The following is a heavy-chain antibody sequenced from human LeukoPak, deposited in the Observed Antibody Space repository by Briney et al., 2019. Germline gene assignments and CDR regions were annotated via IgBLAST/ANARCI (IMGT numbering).Heavy chain of an antibody. Sequence: SETLSLTCTVSGYSISSGYYWGWIRQPPGKGLEWIGNIYPTGSTYYNPSLKSRVTISVDTSKNQFSLKVSSVSAADTAVYYCARDQVVPAAMGMYNWFDPWGQGTLVTVSS. V-gene: IGHV4-38-2*02. D-gene: IGHD2-2*01. CDR1: GYSISSGYY. J-gene: IGHJ5*02. CDR2: IYPTGST. CDR3: ARDQVVPAAMGMYNWFDP.